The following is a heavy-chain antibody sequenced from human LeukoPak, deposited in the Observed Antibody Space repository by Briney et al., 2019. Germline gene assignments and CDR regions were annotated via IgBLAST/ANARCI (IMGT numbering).Heavy chain of an antibody. CDR1: GHSVKSNC. V-gene: IGHV4-59*08. J-gene: IGHJ2*01. CDR3: ARLLWGNSNPTYHYFDL. Sequence: SETLSLTCTVSGHSVKSNCWSWVRQPPGKRLEYIGYICDDGSTNYNPSLGGRAAIPKDTSKNQFSLEVTSVTAADTAVYYCARLLWGNSNPTYHYFDLWGRGTLVTVSS. CDR2: ICDDGST. D-gene: IGHD4-23*01.